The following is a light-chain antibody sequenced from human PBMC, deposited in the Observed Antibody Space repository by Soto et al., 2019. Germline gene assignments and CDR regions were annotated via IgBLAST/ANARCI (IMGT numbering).Light chain of an antibody. J-gene: IGLJ1*01. V-gene: IGLV2-14*03. CDR2: DVS. CDR3: CSYTTSNTRQIV. CDR1: SSDVGGYNY. Sequence: QSALTQPASVSGSPGQSITISCTGTSSDVGGYNYVSWYQQHPGKAPKFMIYDVSSRPSGVSNRFSDSKSGNTASLTISGLQAEDEADYYCCSYTTSNTRQIVFGTGTQLTVL.